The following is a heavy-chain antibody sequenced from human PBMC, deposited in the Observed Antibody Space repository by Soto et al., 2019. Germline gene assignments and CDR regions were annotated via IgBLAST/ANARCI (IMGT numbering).Heavy chain of an antibody. CDR2: IYYSGST. CDR3: AREVTSMVRGNWFDP. CDR1: GGSISSYY. V-gene: IGHV4-59*01. D-gene: IGHD3-10*01. J-gene: IGHJ5*02. Sequence: PSETLSLTCTVSGGSISSYYWSWIRQPPGKGLEWIGYIYYSGSTNYNPSLKSRVTIPVDTSKNQFSLKLSSVTAADTAVYYCAREVTSMVRGNWFDPWGQGTLVTVSS.